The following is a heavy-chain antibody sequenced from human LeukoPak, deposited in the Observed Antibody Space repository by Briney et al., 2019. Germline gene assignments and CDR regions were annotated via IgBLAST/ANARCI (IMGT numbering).Heavy chain of an antibody. Sequence: QPGGSLRLSCAASGFTFSSYEMNWVRQAPGKGLEWVSYISSSGSTIYYADSVKGRFTISRDNAKNSLYLQMNSLRAEDTAVYYCAKDSIVYYYYYMDVWGKGTTVTVSS. CDR3: AKDSIVYYYYYMDV. D-gene: IGHD3-16*02. J-gene: IGHJ6*03. CDR1: GFTFSSYE. V-gene: IGHV3-48*03. CDR2: ISSSGSTI.